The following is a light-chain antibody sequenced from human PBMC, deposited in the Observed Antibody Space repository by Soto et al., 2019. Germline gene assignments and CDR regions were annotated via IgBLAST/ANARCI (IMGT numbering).Light chain of an antibody. CDR3: CSYAGSYTQYLV. CDR2: DVS. CDR1: SSDVGGYNY. J-gene: IGLJ2*01. V-gene: IGLV2-11*01. Sequence: QSVLTQPRSVSGSPGQSVTISCTGTSSDVGGYNYVSWYQQHPGKAPKLMIYDVSKRPSEVPDRFSGSKSGDTASLTISGLHAEDVADYYCCSYAGSYTQYLVFGGGTNLTVL.